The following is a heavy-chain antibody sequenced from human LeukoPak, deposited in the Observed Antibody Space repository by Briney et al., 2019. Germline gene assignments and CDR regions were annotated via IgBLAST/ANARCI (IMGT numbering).Heavy chain of an antibody. CDR3: ASYRAHVPPQSVAFDI. J-gene: IGHJ3*02. Sequence: PGGSLRLSCAASGFTFSSYAMSWVRQAPGKGLEWVSAISGSGGSTYYADSVKGRFTISRDNSKNTLYLQMNSLRAEDTAVYFCASYRAHVPPQSVAFDIWGQGTMVTVSS. V-gene: IGHV3-23*01. CDR1: GFTFSSYA. CDR2: ISGSGGST. D-gene: IGHD3-16*02.